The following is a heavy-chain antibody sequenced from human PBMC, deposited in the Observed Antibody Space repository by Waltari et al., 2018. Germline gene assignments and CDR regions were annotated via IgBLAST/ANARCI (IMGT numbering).Heavy chain of an antibody. CDR3: ARSYCGGGNCYSDWYFDL. Sequence: EVQLVESGGGLVQPGGSLRLSCAASGFTFSSHWMSWVRQAPGKGLAWVGNIKQDGSERYYGDYVKGRFTISRDNAKKSLYLQMNSLRADDTAVYYCARSYCGGGNCYSDWYFDLWGRGTLVTVSS. V-gene: IGHV3-7*01. CDR1: GFTFSSHW. CDR2: IKQDGSER. J-gene: IGHJ2*01. D-gene: IGHD2-15*01.